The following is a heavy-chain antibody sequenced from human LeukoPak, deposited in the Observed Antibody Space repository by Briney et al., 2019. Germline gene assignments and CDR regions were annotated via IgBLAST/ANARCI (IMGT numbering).Heavy chain of an antibody. V-gene: IGHV1-46*01. D-gene: IGHD5-24*01. J-gene: IGHJ3*02. CDR3: ARDKMAGRDGYNFGIFDI. CDR2: INPSGGST. CDR1: GYTFTSYY. Sequence: ASVKVSCKASGYTFTSYYMHWVRQAPGQGLEWMGIINPSGGSTSYAQKFQGRVTMTRDTSTSTFYMELSSLRAEDTGVYYCARDKMAGRDGYNFGIFDIWGQGTMVTVSS.